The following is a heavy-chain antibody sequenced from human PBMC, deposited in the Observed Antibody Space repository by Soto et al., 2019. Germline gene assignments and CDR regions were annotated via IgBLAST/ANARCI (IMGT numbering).Heavy chain of an antibody. CDR2: MYPGDSDT. CDR3: ARLPRDCNKTSCYYADH. D-gene: IGHD3-3*01. V-gene: IGHV5-51*01. Sequence: SCRGSGYDVNTNWFGWLRKLPGRGLEWVGIMYPGDSDTRYNPSLQGHVTLSVDVTVSTAFLQWRSLETSDTGMYFCARLPRDCNKTSCYYADHWGQGTQVTVSS. CDR1: GYDVNTNW. J-gene: IGHJ4*02.